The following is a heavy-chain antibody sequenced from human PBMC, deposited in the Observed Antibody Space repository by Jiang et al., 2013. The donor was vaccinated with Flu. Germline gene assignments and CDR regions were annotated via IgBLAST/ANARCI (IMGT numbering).Heavy chain of an antibody. CDR2: IIPFLDKA. V-gene: IGHV1-69*10. CDR1: GGTFSSYA. J-gene: IGHJ6*02. Sequence: KASGGTFSSYAISWVRQAPGQGLEWMGGIIPFLDKANYAQKFQGRVTITADKSTSTAYMELSSLRSEDTAVYYCASCSKVLRYFDWLGVNGMDVWGQGTTVTVSS. D-gene: IGHD3-9*01. CDR3: ASCSKVLRYFDWLGVNGMDV.